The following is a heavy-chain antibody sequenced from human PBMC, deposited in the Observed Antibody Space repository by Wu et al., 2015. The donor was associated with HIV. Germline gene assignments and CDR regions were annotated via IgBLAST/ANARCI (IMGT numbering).Heavy chain of an antibody. CDR2: MNPNSGNT. J-gene: IGHJ6*02. CDR3: VTQSMSDTEKDYYYGMDV. V-gene: IGHV1-8*01. Sequence: QVQLVQSGAEVKKPGASVKVSCKASGYILTSYDINWVRQATGQGLEWMGWMNPNSGNTGYAQKFQGRVTMTTNTSISTAYMELSGLXSEDTAVYYCVTQSMSDTEKDYYYGMDVWGQGTTVTVSS. CDR1: GYILTSYD.